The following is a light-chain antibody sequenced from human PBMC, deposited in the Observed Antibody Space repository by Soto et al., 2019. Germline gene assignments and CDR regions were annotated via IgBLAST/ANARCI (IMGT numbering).Light chain of an antibody. CDR1: QSINGW. CDR3: QRYNSYPLT. V-gene: IGKV1-5*03. Sequence: IQMTQSPSTLSASVGDRDTITCRASQSINGWLAFYQQKPGHAPNLLIYEATSLESGVPSRFSGSGSGTEFTLTISSLQPDDFATYYCQRYNSYPLTFGEGTIVDIK. J-gene: IGKJ3*01. CDR2: EAT.